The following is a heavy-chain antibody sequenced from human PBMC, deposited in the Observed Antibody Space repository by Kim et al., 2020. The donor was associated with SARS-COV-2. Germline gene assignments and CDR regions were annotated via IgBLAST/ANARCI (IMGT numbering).Heavy chain of an antibody. CDR2: IYYSGST. Sequence: SETLSLTCTVSGGSISSGGYYWSWIRQHPGKGLEWIGYIYYSGSTYYNPSLKSRVTISVDTSKNQFSLKLSSVTAADTAVYYCARMVAATVITFGGVIAPLFDYWGQGTLVTVSS. J-gene: IGHJ4*02. D-gene: IGHD3-16*02. CDR1: GGSISSGGYY. V-gene: IGHV4-31*03. CDR3: ARMVAATVITFGGVIAPLFDY.